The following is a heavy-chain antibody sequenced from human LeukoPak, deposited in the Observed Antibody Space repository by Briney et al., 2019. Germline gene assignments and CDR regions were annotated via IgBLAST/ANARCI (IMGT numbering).Heavy chain of an antibody. CDR2: INQGGSVK. CDR1: GFTFRSYW. D-gene: IGHD3-22*01. V-gene: IGHV3-7*01. CDR3: ARDYYDSSGYYDY. Sequence: GGSLRLSCAASGFTFRSYWMSWIRQAPGKGLEWVVNINQGGSVKYYVDSVKGRFTISRDDAKNSLYVQMNSLRAEDTAVYYCARDYYDSSGYYDYWGQGTLVTVSS. J-gene: IGHJ4*02.